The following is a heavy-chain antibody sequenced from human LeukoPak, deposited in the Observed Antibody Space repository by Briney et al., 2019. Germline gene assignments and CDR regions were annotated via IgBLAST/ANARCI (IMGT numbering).Heavy chain of an antibody. Sequence: GGSLRLSCAASGFTFSSYGMHWVRQAPGKGLEWVAVIWYDGSNKYYADSVKGRFTISGDNSKNTLYLQMNSLRAEDTAVYYCARVTGAAAYFDYWGQGTLVTVSS. CDR1: GFTFSSYG. CDR3: ARVTGAAAYFDY. V-gene: IGHV3-33*01. CDR2: IWYDGSNK. D-gene: IGHD6-13*01. J-gene: IGHJ4*02.